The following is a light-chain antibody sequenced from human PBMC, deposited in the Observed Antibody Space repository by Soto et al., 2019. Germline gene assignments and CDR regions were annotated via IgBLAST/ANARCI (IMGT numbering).Light chain of an antibody. Sequence: QSALTQPPSASGSPGQSVTISCTGTSSDVGTSNYVSWYQLHPGKAPKLIIYEVNKRPSGVPDRFSGSKSGNTASLTVSGLQAEDEADYCCSPCTGTHNLWVFGGGTKLTVL. CDR2: EVN. V-gene: IGLV2-8*01. CDR1: SSDVGTSNY. CDR3: SPCTGTHNLWV. J-gene: IGLJ3*02.